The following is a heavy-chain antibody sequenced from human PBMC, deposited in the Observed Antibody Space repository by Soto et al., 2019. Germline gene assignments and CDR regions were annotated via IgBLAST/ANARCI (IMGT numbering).Heavy chain of an antibody. CDR3: ARRLEEFGNYWFDP. CDR1: GESIRSDTDY. D-gene: IGHD3-10*01. CDR2: IYYSGST. Sequence: QLQLQESGPGLVKPSETLSLTCTVSGESIRSDTDYWAWIRQPPGKGPGWIGSIYYSGSTYYNPSLXXXIXXSVDTSRNQFSLKLNSVTAADTAVYYCARRLEEFGNYWFDPWGQGTLVTVSS. J-gene: IGHJ5*02. V-gene: IGHV4-39*01.